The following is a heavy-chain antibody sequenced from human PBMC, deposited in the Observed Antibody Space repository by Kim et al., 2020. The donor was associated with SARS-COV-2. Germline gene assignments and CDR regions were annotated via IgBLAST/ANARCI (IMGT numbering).Heavy chain of an antibody. V-gene: IGHV3-23*01. D-gene: IGHD3-10*01. CDR1: GFGSSNFP. CDR3: AKEMEVGLSTMDY. CDR2: ISASGGHT. J-gene: IGHJ4*02. Sequence: GGSLRLSCAASGFGSSNFPMSWVRQAPGRGLEWVSAISASGGHTYYTPSVRGRLTVSRDNSENTLFLQMSSLGVDDTAVYYCAKEMEVGLSTMDYWGQG.